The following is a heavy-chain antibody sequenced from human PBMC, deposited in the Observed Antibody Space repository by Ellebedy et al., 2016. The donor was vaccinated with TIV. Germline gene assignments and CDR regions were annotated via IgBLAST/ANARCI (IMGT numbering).Heavy chain of an antibody. J-gene: IGHJ5*02. D-gene: IGHD3-10*01. CDR1: GGSITSSTW. CDR3: ARWFGELLYVRWFDP. CDR2: IYYTGST. V-gene: IGHV4-39*01. Sequence: SETLSLTCAVSGGSITSSTWWRWVRQSPGKGLEWIGSIYYTGSTFYNPSLKSRVTISVDTSKSQFSLKLTSVTAADTAVYYCARWFGELLYVRWFDPWGQGTLVTVSS.